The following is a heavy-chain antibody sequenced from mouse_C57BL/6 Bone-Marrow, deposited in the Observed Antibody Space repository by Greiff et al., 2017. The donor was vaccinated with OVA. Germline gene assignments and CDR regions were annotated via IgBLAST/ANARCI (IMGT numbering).Heavy chain of an antibody. CDR2: INPNNGGT. V-gene: IGHV1-26*01. D-gene: IGHD2-4*01. CDR1: GYTFTDYY. Sequence: EVQLQQSGPELVKPGASVKISCKASGYTFTDYYMNWVKQSPGKSLEWIGDINPNNGGTSYNQKFKGQATLTVDTSSSTAYMERRSLTAAASAFYYCETDYDGEDYWGQGTTLTVSS. J-gene: IGHJ2*01. CDR3: ETDYDGEDY.